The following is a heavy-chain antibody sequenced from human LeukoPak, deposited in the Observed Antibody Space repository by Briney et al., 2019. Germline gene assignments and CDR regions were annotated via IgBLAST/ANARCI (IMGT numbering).Heavy chain of an antibody. Sequence: GGSLGLSCAASGFTFTSYWMSWVRQAPGKGLEWVANIKPDGSEKYYVDSVKGRFTISRDNAKNSLYLQMNSLRAEDTAVYYCARDYYYGSGSYLKWGQGTLVTVSS. CDR3: ARDYYYGSGSYLK. J-gene: IGHJ4*02. D-gene: IGHD3-10*01. V-gene: IGHV3-7*01. CDR2: IKPDGSEK. CDR1: GFTFTSYW.